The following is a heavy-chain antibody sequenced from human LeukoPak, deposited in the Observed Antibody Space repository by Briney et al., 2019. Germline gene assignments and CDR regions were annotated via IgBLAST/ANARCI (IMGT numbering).Heavy chain of an antibody. CDR1: GFTFSSYA. CDR2: VTGSGNTR. CDR3: AKAIRNLGWYFDL. D-gene: IGHD3-3*01. Sequence: PGGSLRLSCAASGFTFSSYAMSWVRQAPGKGREWVSGVTGSGNTRYYADSVEGRFTISRDNSKNTLYLQMDSLRAEDTAVYYCAKAIRNLGWYFDLWGRGTLVTVSS. V-gene: IGHV3-23*01. J-gene: IGHJ2*01.